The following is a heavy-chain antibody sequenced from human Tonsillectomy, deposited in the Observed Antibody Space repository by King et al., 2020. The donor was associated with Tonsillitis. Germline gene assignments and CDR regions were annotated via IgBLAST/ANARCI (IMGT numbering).Heavy chain of an antibody. CDR1: GFTFSSYG. Sequence: VQLVQSGGHVVQPGRSLRLSCIASGFTFSSYGMHWVRQAPGKGLEWVAVISYDGRGEYYADSVKGRFTISRDNSKKTLDLQMNSLRGDDTAVYYCASGMDVWGQGTTVTVSS. J-gene: IGHJ6*02. CDR3: ASGMDV. V-gene: IGHV3-30*03. CDR2: ISYDGRGE.